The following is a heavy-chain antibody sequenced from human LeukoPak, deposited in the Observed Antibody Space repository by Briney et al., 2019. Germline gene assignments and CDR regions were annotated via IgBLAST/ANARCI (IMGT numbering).Heavy chain of an antibody. CDR2: IYSGGST. CDR3: ARGGAPDN. Sequence: GGSLRLSCAASGFTVSSNYMSWVRQAPGKGLEWVSVIYSGGSTYYADSVKGRFAISRDNAENSVYLQMNSLRAEDTALYYCARGGAPDNWGQGTLVTVSS. V-gene: IGHV3-66*01. CDR1: GFTVSSNY. D-gene: IGHD1-26*01. J-gene: IGHJ4*02.